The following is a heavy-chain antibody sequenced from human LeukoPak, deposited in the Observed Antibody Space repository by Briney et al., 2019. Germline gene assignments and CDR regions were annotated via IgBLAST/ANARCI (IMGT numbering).Heavy chain of an antibody. Sequence: PGGSLRLSCAASGFTFSIYAMSWVRQAPGKGLEWVSAISSGGSTYYADSVKGRFTISRDNSKNTLYLQMNSLRPEDTAVYYCAKDDFVVVALFDYWGQGTLVTVSS. D-gene: IGHD2-15*01. CDR3: AKDDFVVVALFDY. J-gene: IGHJ4*02. CDR1: GFTFSIYA. CDR2: ISSGGST. V-gene: IGHV3-23*01.